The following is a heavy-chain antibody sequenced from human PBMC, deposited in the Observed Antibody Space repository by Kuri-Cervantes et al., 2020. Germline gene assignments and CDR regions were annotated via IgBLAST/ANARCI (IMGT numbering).Heavy chain of an antibody. CDR1: SYTFTSYG. CDR3: ASSPITMVRGDHAFDI. V-gene: IGHV1-18*01. CDR2: ISAYNGNT. Sequence: VKVSRMDSSYTFTSYGISWVRQAPGQGLEWMGWISAYNGNTNYAQKLQGRVTMTTDTSTSTAYMELRSLRSDDTAVYYCASSPITMVRGDHAFDIWGQGTMVTVSS. J-gene: IGHJ3*02. D-gene: IGHD3-10*01.